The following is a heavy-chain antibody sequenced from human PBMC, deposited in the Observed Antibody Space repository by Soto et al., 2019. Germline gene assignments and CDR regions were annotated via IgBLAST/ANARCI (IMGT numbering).Heavy chain of an antibody. Sequence: EVQLVESGGGLVKPGGSRGLSWEAPGFPFGSINWNWFRQVPGKGLEWVSSISGSSSYIYYSDSVKGRFTISRDNAKNSLYLQMNSLRAEDTAVYFCARDSSSWYYWGQGTLVTVSS. D-gene: IGHD6-13*01. V-gene: IGHV3-21*01. CDR3: ARDSSSWYY. J-gene: IGHJ4*02. CDR1: GFPFGSIN. CDR2: ISGSSSYI.